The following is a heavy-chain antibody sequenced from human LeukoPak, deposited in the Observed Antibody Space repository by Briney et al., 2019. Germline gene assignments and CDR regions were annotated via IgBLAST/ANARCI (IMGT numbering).Heavy chain of an antibody. CDR3: ARTAVVNDAFDI. J-gene: IGHJ3*02. V-gene: IGHV4-39*07. D-gene: IGHD3-22*01. CDR2: IFYSGST. Sequence: PSETLSLTCTVSSGSISTSNYYWGWVRQPPGKALEWIGNIFYSGSTYYSPSLKSRVTISVDTSKNQFSLKLSSVTAADTAVYYCARTAVVNDAFDIWGQGTMVTVSS. CDR1: SGSISTSNYY.